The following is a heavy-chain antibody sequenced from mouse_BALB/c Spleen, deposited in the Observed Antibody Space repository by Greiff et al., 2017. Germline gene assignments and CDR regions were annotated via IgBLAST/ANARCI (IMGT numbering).Heavy chain of an antibody. CDR3: ARESTMITTGFAY. D-gene: IGHD2-4*01. Sequence: ESGPGLVKPSQSLSLTCTDTGYSITSDYAWNWIRQFPGNKLEWMGYISYSGSTSYYPSLKSRISITRYTSKNQFFLQLNSVTTEDTATYYCARESTMITTGFAYWGQGTLVTVSA. CDR1: GYSITSDYA. V-gene: IGHV3-2*02. J-gene: IGHJ3*01. CDR2: ISYSGST.